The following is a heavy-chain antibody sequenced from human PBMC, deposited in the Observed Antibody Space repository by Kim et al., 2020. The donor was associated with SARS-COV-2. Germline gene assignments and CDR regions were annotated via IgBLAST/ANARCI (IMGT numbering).Heavy chain of an antibody. CDR1: GYTFTSYG. V-gene: IGHV1-18*04. Sequence: ASVKVSCKASGYTFTSYGISWVRQAPGQGLEWMGWISAYNGNTNYAQKFQGRVTMTTDTSTGTAYMELSSLRSDDTAVYYCARWAYTIFGVVIFDYWLDVWGQGTTVTVSS. J-gene: IGHJ6*02. CDR2: ISAYNGNT. D-gene: IGHD3-3*01. CDR3: ARWAYTIFGVVIFDYWLDV.